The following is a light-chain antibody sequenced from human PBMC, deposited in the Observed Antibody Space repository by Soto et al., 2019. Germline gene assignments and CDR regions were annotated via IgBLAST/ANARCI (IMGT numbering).Light chain of an antibody. CDR2: NAS. CDR1: QSVSSSY. J-gene: IGKJ1*01. V-gene: IGKV3-20*01. CDR3: QQYGSSRT. Sequence: EIELTQSPGTLSLSPGERATLSCRASQSVSSSYLAWYQQKPGQAPRLLIYNASRRATGIPDRFSGSGSGTDFTLTISRLEPEDFAVYYCQQYGSSRTFGQGTRVEIK.